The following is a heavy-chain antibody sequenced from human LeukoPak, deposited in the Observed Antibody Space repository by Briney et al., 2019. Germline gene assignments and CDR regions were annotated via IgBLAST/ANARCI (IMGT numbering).Heavy chain of an antibody. D-gene: IGHD5-12*01. J-gene: IGHJ5*02. CDR1: GFTLSTNW. V-gene: IGHV3-7*01. Sequence: GGSPRLSCAASGFTLSTNWMSRVRQAPGKGLEWVANINQDGGDKNYVDFVKGRFTISRDNAKNSLYLQMNSLRVEDTAVYYCVRWATLSPWGQGTLVTVSS. CDR3: VRWATLSP. CDR2: INQDGGDK.